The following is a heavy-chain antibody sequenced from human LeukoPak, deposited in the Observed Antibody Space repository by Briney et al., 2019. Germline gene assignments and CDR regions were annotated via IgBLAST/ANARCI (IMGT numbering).Heavy chain of an antibody. J-gene: IGHJ4*02. Sequence: GRSLRLSCAASGLTFSSYAMSWVRHAPGKGLEWVSAIRSSGGRTYYADSVKGRFTISRDNSKNTLYLQMNSLRGEDTAVYYCAKDGGSSWYADYFDYWGQGTLVSVSS. V-gene: IGHV3-23*01. CDR2: IRSSGGRT. CDR3: AKDGGSSWYADYFDY. D-gene: IGHD6-13*01. CDR1: GLTFSSYA.